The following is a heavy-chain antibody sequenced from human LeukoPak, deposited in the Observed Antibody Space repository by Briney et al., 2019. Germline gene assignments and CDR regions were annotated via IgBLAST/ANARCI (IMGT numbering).Heavy chain of an antibody. Sequence: ASVKVSCKASGGTFSSYAISWVRQAPGKGLEWMGGFDPEDGETIYAQKFQGRVTMTEDTSTDTAYMELSSLRSEDTAVYYCATGVFYCGGDCYSYYFDYWGQGTLVTVSS. CDR3: ATGVFYCGGDCYSYYFDY. V-gene: IGHV1-24*01. D-gene: IGHD2-21*02. J-gene: IGHJ4*02. CDR2: FDPEDGET. CDR1: GGTFSSYA.